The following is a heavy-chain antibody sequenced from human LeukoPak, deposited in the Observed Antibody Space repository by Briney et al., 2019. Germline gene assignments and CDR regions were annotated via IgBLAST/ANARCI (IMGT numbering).Heavy chain of an antibody. CDR3: ARANSGLGYCSSTSCYTGLVYDY. V-gene: IGHV1-2*02. CDR2: INPNSGGT. Sequence: ASVKVSCKASGYTFTGYYMHWVRQAPGQGLEWMGWINPNSGGTNYAQKFQGRVTMTRDTSISTAYMELSRLRSDDTAVYYCARANSGLGYCSSTSCYTGLVYDYWGQGTLVTVSS. J-gene: IGHJ4*02. CDR1: GYTFTGYY. D-gene: IGHD2-2*02.